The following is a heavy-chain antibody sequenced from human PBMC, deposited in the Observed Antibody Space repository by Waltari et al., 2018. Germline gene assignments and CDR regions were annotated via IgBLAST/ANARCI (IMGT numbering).Heavy chain of an antibody. J-gene: IGHJ4*02. V-gene: IGHV4-4*07. CDR2: IYTSGST. CDR1: GGSISSYY. Sequence: QVQLQESGPGLVKPSETLSLTCTVSGGSISSYYWSWIRQPAGKGLEWIGRIYTSGSTNYNPSLKSRVTISVDRSKNQFSLKLSSVTAADTAMYYCARGMESDSSGYYNLVYWGQGTLVTVSS. D-gene: IGHD3-22*01. CDR3: ARGMESDSSGYYNLVY.